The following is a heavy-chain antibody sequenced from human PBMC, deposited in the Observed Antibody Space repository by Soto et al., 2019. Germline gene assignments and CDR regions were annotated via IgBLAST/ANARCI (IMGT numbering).Heavy chain of an antibody. Sequence: QVQLVQSGAEVKKPGSSVKVSCKASGGTFSSYAISWVRQAPGQGLEWMGGIIPIFGTANYAQKFQGRVTITADESTSTAYMELSRLRSEDTAVYYCARDLDCGKAYFYYSGMDVWGQGSTVTVSS. CDR3: ARDLDCGKAYFYYSGMDV. CDR2: IIPIFGTA. CDR1: GGTFSSYA. V-gene: IGHV1-69*01. J-gene: IGHJ6*02. D-gene: IGHD2-15*01.